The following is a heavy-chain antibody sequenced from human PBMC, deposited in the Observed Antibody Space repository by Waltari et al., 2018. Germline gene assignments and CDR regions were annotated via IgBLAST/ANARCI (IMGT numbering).Heavy chain of an antibody. CDR1: GYTFTSYG. Sequence: QVQLVQSGAEVKKPGASVKVSCKASGYTFTSYGISWVRQAPGQGLEWMGWISAYNGNTNDAQKLQGRVTMTTDTSTSTAYMELRSLRSDDTAVYYCARDFVGWGSYAPLDYWGQGTLVTVSS. J-gene: IGHJ4*02. CDR3: ARDFVGWGSYAPLDY. V-gene: IGHV1-18*01. CDR2: ISAYNGNT. D-gene: IGHD3-10*01.